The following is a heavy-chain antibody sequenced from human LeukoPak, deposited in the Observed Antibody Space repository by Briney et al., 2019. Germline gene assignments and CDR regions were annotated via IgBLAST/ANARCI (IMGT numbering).Heavy chain of an antibody. V-gene: IGHV3-30*04. CDR3: AREGYYGSGSYSYPDAFDI. Sequence: GGSLRLSCAASGFTFSSYAMHWVCQAPGKGLEWVAVISYDGSNKYYADSVKGRFTISRDNSKNTLYLQMNSLRAEDAAVYYCAREGYYGSGSYSYPDAFDIWGQGTMVTVSS. CDR2: ISYDGSNK. D-gene: IGHD3-10*01. J-gene: IGHJ3*02. CDR1: GFTFSSYA.